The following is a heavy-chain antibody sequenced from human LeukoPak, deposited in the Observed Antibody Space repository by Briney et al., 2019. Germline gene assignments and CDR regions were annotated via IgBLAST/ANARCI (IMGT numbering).Heavy chain of an antibody. J-gene: IGHJ4*02. V-gene: IGHV3-30*18. CDR1: GFTFSSYG. CDR3: AKDWFVKSTMVRGVMDY. CDR2: ISYDGSNK. Sequence: HTGGSLRLSCAASGFTFSSYGMHWVRQAPGKGLEWVAVISYDGSNKYYADSVKGRFTISRDNSKNTLYLQMNSLRAEDTAVYYYAKDWFVKSTMVRGVMDYWGQGTLVTVSS. D-gene: IGHD3-10*01.